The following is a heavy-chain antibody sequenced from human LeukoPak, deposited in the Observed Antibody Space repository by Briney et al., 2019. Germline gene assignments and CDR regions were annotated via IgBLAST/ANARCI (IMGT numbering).Heavy chain of an antibody. Sequence: GGSLRLSCAASGFTFSNAWMSWVRQAPGKGLEWVGRIKSKTDGGTTDYAAPVKGRFTISRDDSKNTLYLQMNSLKTEDTAVYYCTTGVMITFGGVIVIPGVFDYWGQGTLVTVSS. CDR3: TTGVMITFGGVIVIPGVFDY. V-gene: IGHV3-15*01. D-gene: IGHD3-16*02. CDR1: GFTFSNAW. CDR2: IKSKTDGGTT. J-gene: IGHJ4*02.